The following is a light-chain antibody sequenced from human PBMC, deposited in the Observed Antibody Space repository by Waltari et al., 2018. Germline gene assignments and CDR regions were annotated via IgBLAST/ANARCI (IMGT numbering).Light chain of an antibody. V-gene: IGLV3-19*01. CDR3: NSRDSSGNPVV. Sequence: SSELTQDPAVSVALGQTVRITFQGANLRRYYSSWYQQKPGQAPVLVIYGKNNRPSGIPDRFSGSSSGNTASLTITGAQAEDEADYYCNSRDSSGNPVVFGGGTKLTVL. CDR2: GKN. J-gene: IGLJ2*01. CDR1: NLRRYY.